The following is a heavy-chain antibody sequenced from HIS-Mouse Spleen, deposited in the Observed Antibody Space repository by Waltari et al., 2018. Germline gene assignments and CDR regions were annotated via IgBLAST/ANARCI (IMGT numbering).Heavy chain of an antibody. V-gene: IGHV2-26*01. Sequence: QVTLKESGPVLVTPTETPTLTCPVSGFSLRHARMGVSWTRPPPGKALEWLAHIFSNDEKSYSTSLKSRLTISKDTSKSQVVLTMTNMDPVDTATYYCARISLDIAAAGYWFDPWGQGTLVTVSS. CDR1: GFSLRHARMG. CDR3: ARISLDIAAAGYWFDP. CDR2: IFSNDEK. J-gene: IGHJ5*02. D-gene: IGHD6-13*01.